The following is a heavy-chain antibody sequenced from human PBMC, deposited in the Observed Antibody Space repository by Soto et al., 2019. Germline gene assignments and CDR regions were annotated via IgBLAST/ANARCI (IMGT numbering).Heavy chain of an antibody. V-gene: IGHV1-69*12. J-gene: IGHJ6*02. Sequence: QVQLVQSGAEVKKPGSSVKVSCKASGGTFSSYAISWVRQAPGLGLEWMGGLIPIFGTADYAQKFQGRVTITAAESTSTAYMELRSLRSEATAVYYCATMKGGSQYYYSGLDVWGQGTTVTVSS. CDR3: ATMKGGSQYYYSGLDV. CDR2: LIPIFGTA. D-gene: IGHD3-10*01. CDR1: GGTFSSYA.